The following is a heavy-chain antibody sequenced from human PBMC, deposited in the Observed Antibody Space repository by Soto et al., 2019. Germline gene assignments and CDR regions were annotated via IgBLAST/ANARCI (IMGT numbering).Heavy chain of an antibody. CDR1: GYTFTSYS. J-gene: IGHJ4*02. D-gene: IGHD3-16*01. CDR2: LHPIIGST. CDR3: AKVPLGGVTNFDY. V-gene: IGHV1-46*01. Sequence: ASVKVSCKASGYTFTSYSMHWVRQAPGQGIEWMGILHPIIGSTSYAQKYQGRVTMTRDTSTSTVYMELSSLSSEDTAVYYCAKVPLGGVTNFDYWGQGTLVTVSS.